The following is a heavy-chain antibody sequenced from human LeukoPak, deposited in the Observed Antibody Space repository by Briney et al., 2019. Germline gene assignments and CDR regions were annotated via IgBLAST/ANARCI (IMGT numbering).Heavy chain of an antibody. V-gene: IGHV3-9*01. D-gene: IGHD2-2*02. CDR3: TKSDCSSTSCHTSDY. J-gene: IGHJ4*02. CDR2: ISWNGGVI. Sequence: AGGSLRLSCAASGFTFHDYAMHWVRQGPEKGLEWVSGISWNGGVIGYADSVMGRFTVSRDNAKNSLFLQMNSLRPEDTALYYCTKSDCSSTSCHTSDYWGQGTLVTVSS. CDR1: GFTFHDYA.